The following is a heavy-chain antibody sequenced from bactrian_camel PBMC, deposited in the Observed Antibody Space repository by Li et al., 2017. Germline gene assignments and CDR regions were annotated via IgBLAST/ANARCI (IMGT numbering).Heavy chain of an antibody. CDR2: IYSDGSA. J-gene: IGHJ4*01. D-gene: IGHD1*01. V-gene: IGHV3S9*01. Sequence: HVQLVESGGGLVQPGGSLRLTCAAFGFTFSDVMAWVRQAPGTGVEWLGSIYSDGSAYYADSVKGRFTISIDNAKNTMYLQMNNLAPEDTAMYYCVRDVSGPGTVGQGTQVTVS. CDR1: GFTFSDV.